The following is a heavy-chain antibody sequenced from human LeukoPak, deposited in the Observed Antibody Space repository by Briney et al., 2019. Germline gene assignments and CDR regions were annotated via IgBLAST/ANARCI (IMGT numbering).Heavy chain of an antibody. Sequence: GGSLRLSCAASGFTFSNYAMTWVRQAPGKGLGWVSSISTSGESTYYADSVKGRFTISRDNSKNTLYLHMNSLEAEDTGIYYCAKDALRLCSSTSCYLWGQGTLVTVSS. CDR1: GFTFSNYA. D-gene: IGHD2-2*01. V-gene: IGHV3-23*01. J-gene: IGHJ4*02. CDR2: ISTSGEST. CDR3: AKDALRLCSSTSCYL.